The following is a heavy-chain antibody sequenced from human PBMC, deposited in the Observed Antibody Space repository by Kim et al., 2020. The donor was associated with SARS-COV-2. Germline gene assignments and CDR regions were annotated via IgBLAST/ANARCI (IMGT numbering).Heavy chain of an antibody. CDR1: GFTFDDYA. D-gene: IGHD3-10*01. V-gene: IGHV3-9*01. J-gene: IGHJ6*04. CDR3: AKDMSLGLWFGELLKYGMDV. CDR2: ISWNSGSI. Sequence: GGSLRLSCAASGFTFDDYAMHWVRQAPGKGLEWVSGISWNSGSIGYADSVKGRFTISRDNAKNSLYLQMNSLRAEDTALYYCAKDMSLGLWFGELLKYGMDVWGKGTTVTVSS.